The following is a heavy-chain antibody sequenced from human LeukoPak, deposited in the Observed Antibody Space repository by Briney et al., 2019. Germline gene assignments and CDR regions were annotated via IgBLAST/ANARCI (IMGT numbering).Heavy chain of an antibody. V-gene: IGHV3-64*01. Sequence: PGGSLRLSCAASGFTFSSYAMHWVRQAPGKGLEYVSVISSNGGNTYYANSVKGRFTISRDNSKNTLYLQMGSLRAEDMAVYYCASSRDGYKIFDYWGQGTLVTVSS. CDR2: ISSNGGNT. CDR3: ASSRDGYKIFDY. J-gene: IGHJ4*02. CDR1: GFTFSSYA. D-gene: IGHD5-24*01.